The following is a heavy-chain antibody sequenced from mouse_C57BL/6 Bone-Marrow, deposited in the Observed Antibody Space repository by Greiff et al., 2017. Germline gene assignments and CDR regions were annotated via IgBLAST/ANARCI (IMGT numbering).Heavy chain of an antibody. CDR2: ILPRSGST. J-gene: IGHJ1*03. CDR3: ASDLGYFDV. V-gene: IGHV1-81*01. Sequence: VQLQQSGAELARPGASVKLSCKASGYTFTSYCISWVKQRTGQGLEWIGEILPRSGSTSSNEKFKGKDTLTADKSSSTAYMVLRSQTAADSAVYFCASDLGYFDVWGTGTTVTVSA. CDR1: GYTFTSYC. D-gene: IGHD2-4*01.